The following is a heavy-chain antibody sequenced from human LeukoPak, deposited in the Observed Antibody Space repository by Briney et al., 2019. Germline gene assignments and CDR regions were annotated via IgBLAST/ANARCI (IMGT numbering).Heavy chain of an antibody. Sequence: GGSLRLSCAASGFTFSNYWMSWVRQAPGKGLEWVANIKQDESKKYYVDSVKGRFTISRDNAKNSLYLQMNSLRAEDTAVYYCAREIYAEDFFDYWGQRTLVTVSS. CDR1: GFTFSNYW. CDR3: AREIYAEDFFDY. V-gene: IGHV3-7*01. CDR2: IKQDESKK. J-gene: IGHJ4*02. D-gene: IGHD5/OR15-5a*01.